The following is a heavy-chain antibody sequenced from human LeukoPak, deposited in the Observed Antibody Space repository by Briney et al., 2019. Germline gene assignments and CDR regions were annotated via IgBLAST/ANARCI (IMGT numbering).Heavy chain of an antibody. CDR2: ISYDGSSK. CDR3: AKDSLAAANYFDY. V-gene: IGHV3-30*04. CDR1: GFTFSTYA. J-gene: IGHJ4*02. Sequence: GGSLRLSCAASGFTFSTYAMHWARQAPGKGLEWVAVISYDGSSKYYADSVKGRFTISRDNSKNTLYLQMNSLRAEDTAVYYCAKDSLAAANYFDYWGQGTLVTVSS. D-gene: IGHD6-13*01.